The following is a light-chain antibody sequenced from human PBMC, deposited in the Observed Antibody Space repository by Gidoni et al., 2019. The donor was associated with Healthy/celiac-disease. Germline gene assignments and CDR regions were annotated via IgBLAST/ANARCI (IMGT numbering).Light chain of an antibody. CDR1: SLRSYY. J-gene: IGLJ2*01. Sequence: SSELTQDPAVSVALGQTVRITCQGDSLRSYYASWYQQKPGQAPVLVIYGKNNRPSGIPDRFSGSSSGNTQAEDEADYYCNSRDSSGNHPFGGGTKLTVL. CDR2: GKN. CDR3: NSRDSSGNHP. V-gene: IGLV3-19*01.